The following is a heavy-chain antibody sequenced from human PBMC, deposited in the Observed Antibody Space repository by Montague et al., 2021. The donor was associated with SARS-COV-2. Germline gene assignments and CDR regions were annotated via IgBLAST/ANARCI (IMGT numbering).Heavy chain of an antibody. Sequence: SLRLSCAASGFTFSRYGLHWVRQAPGKGLEWVACIWDDVSKTYYVYSAEGRFTISRDNSKNMVYLQMDSLRGEDTAVYYCTRYKDAFDFWGQGTVVTVSS. CDR1: GFTFSRYG. CDR2: IWDDVSKT. V-gene: IGHV3-33*01. J-gene: IGHJ3*01. D-gene: IGHD1-14*01. CDR3: TRYKDAFDF.